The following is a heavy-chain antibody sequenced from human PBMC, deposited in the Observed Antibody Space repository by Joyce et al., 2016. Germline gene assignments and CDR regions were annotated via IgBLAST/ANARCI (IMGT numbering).Heavy chain of an antibody. V-gene: IGHV3-7*01. CDR3: ARDSPYYDVLTGYWVGFDP. CDR1: GFTLSGYW. Sequence: EVQLVESGGGSVQPGGSLRLSCAASGFTLSGYWMSWVRQAPGKGLEWVANIKQDGSEKYYVDSVKGRFTISRDNAKNSLYLQMNSLRVEDTAVYYCARDSPYYDVLTGYWVGFDPWGQGTLVTVSS. D-gene: IGHD3-9*01. CDR2: IKQDGSEK. J-gene: IGHJ5*02.